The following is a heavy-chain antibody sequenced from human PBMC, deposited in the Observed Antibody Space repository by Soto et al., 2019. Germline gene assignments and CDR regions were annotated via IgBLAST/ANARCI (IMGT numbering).Heavy chain of an antibody. D-gene: IGHD3-3*01. CDR3: ARGYYDFWSGYYEGNWFDP. V-gene: IGHV1-3*01. Sequence: APVKVSCKASGYTFTSYAMHWVRQAPGQRLEWMGWINAGNGNTKYSQKFQGRVTITRDTSASTAYMELSSLRSEDTAVYYCARGYYDFWSGYYEGNWFDPWGQGTLVTVS. J-gene: IGHJ5*02. CDR1: GYTFTSYA. CDR2: INAGNGNT.